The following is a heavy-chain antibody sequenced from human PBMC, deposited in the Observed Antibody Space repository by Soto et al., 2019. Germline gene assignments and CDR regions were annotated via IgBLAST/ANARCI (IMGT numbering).Heavy chain of an antibody. CDR1: GYSISSGYY. CDR2: IYHSGST. V-gene: IGHV4-38-2*02. Sequence: SETLSLTCTVSGYSISSGYYWGWIRQRPGKGLEWIGSIYHSGSTYYNPSLKSRVTISVDTSKNQFSLKLSSVTAADTAVYYCARDGGSYYDYWGQGTLVTVSS. D-gene: IGHD1-26*01. CDR3: ARDGGSYYDY. J-gene: IGHJ4*02.